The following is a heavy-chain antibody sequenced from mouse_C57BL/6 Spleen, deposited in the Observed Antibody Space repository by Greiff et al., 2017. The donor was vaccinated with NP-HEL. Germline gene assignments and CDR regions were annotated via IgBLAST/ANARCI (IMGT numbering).Heavy chain of an antibody. V-gene: IGHV1-59*01. Sequence: QVQLQQSGAELVRPGTSVKLSCKASGYTFTSYWMHWVKQRPGQGLEWIGVIDPSDSYTNYNQKFKGKATLTVDTSSSTAYMQLSSLTSEDSAVYYGARADDYDGFAYWGQGTLVTVSA. CDR2: IDPSDSYT. J-gene: IGHJ3*01. CDR1: GYTFTSYW. D-gene: IGHD2-4*01. CDR3: ARADDYDGFAY.